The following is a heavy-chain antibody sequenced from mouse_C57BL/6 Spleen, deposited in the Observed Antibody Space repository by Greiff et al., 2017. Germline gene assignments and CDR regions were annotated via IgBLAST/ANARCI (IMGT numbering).Heavy chain of an antibody. Sequence: QVQLQQSGAELVRPGASVTLSCKASGYTFTDYEMHWVKQTPVHGLEWIGAIDPETGGTAYNQKFKGKAILTADKSSSTAYMELRSLTSEDSAGYYCTRTTTVVAKDFDVWGTGTTVTVSS. CDR1: GYTFTDYE. V-gene: IGHV1-15*01. D-gene: IGHD1-1*01. CDR2: IDPETGGT. CDR3: TRTTTVVAKDFDV. J-gene: IGHJ1*03.